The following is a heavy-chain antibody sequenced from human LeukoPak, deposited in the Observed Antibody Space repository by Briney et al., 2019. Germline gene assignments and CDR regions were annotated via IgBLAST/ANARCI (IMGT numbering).Heavy chain of an antibody. J-gene: IGHJ4*02. CDR1: ELTLSSHS. CDR2: ISSSSSYI. CDR3: ARGVQGATTQEGVDSA. Sequence: GGSLRLSCGASELTLSSHSMIWVRQAPGRGLEWVSSISSSSSYIYYADSVKGRFTISRDNAKNSLYLQLNSLRAEETTVYYSARGVQGATTQEGVDSAGGQGTLVTVSS. V-gene: IGHV3-21*01. D-gene: IGHD1-26*01.